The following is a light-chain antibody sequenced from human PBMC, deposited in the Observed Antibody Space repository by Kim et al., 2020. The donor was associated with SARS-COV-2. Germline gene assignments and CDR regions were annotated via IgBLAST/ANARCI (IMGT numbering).Light chain of an antibody. CDR3: SSYTSSSTYV. Sequence: QSALTQPASVSGSPGQSITIACTGTSSDVGGYNYVSWYQHHPGKAPKFMIYEVSNRPSGVSNRFSGSKSGNTASLTISGLQADDEADYYCSSYTSSSTYVFGTGTKVTVL. CDR1: SSDVGGYNY. CDR2: EVS. V-gene: IGLV2-14*01. J-gene: IGLJ1*01.